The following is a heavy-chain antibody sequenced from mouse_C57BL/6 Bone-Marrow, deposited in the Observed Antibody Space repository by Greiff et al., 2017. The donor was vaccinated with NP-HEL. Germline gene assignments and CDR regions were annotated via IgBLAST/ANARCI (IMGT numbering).Heavy chain of an antibody. CDR1: GFTFSSYG. CDR3: ARQGVFFAY. Sequence: EVQLVESGGDLVKPGGSLKLSCAASGFTFSSYGMSWVRQTPDKRLEWVATISSGGSYTYYPDSVKGRFTISRDNAKNTLYLQMSSLKSEDTAMYYCARQGVFFAYWGQGTLVTVSA. CDR2: ISSGGSYT. V-gene: IGHV5-6*01. J-gene: IGHJ3*01.